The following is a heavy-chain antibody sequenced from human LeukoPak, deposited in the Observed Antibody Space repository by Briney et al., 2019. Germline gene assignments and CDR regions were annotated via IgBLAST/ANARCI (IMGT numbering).Heavy chain of an antibody. CDR2: ISYDRRNK. CDR1: GFIFSNYA. J-gene: IGHJ4*02. V-gene: IGHV3-30*04. CDR3: ARNYYDSSSYCDY. Sequence: GGSLRLSCAASGFIFSNYALHWVRQAPGKGLEWVAVISYDRRNKYYADSVKGRFTISRDNSKNTLYLQMNSLRTEDTAVYYCARNYYDSSSYCDYWGQGTLVTVSS. D-gene: IGHD3-22*01.